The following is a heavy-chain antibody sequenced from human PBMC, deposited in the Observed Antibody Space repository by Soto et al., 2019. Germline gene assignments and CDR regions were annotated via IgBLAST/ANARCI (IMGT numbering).Heavy chain of an antibody. CDR2: ISGDGDNT. V-gene: IGHV3-64D*08. CDR1: GFIFSSFG. J-gene: IGHJ4*02. D-gene: IGHD3-16*02. Sequence: GGSLRLSCSASGFIFSSFGIHWVRQGPGKGLEYVSAISGDGDNTYYADSVRGRFTISRDNFKSTLNLQMSSLKPEDTAVYYCVRNMWGTYRYYDFWGQGTLVTVSS. CDR3: VRNMWGTYRYYDF.